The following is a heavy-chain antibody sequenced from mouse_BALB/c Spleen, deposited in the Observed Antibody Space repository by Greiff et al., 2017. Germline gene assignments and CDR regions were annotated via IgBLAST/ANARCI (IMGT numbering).Heavy chain of an antibody. CDR3: ARFGYGSSYLYWYFDV. J-gene: IGHJ1*01. D-gene: IGHD1-1*01. CDR1: GFTFSSFG. CDR2: ISSGSSTI. V-gene: IGHV5-17*02. Sequence: EVKLQESGGGLVQPGGSRKLSCAASGFTFSSFGMHWVRQAPEKGLEWVAYISSGSSTIYYADTVKGRFTISRDNPKNTLYLQMSSLRSEDTALYYCARFGYGSSYLYWYFDVWGAGTTVTVSS.